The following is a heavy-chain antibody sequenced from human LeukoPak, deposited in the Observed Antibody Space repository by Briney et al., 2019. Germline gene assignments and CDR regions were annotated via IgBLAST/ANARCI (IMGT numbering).Heavy chain of an antibody. CDR1: GYTFTGYY. V-gene: IGHV1-2*02. Sequence: GASVKVSCKASGYTFTGYYMHWVRQAPGQGLEWMGWINPNSGGTNYAQKFQGRVTMTRDTSISTAYMELSRLRSDDTAVYYCARDRDGSYPGYFDYWGQGTLVTVSS. J-gene: IGHJ4*02. CDR3: ARDRDGSYPGYFDY. CDR2: INPNSGGT. D-gene: IGHD1-26*01.